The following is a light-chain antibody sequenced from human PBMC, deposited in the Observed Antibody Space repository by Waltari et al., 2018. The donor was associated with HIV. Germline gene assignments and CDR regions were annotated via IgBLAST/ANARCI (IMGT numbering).Light chain of an antibody. J-gene: IGLJ2*01. V-gene: IGLV1-47*02. Sequence: QSVLTQPPSASGTPGQRVTISCSGNNSNIGSNYVYWNQQLPGTAPKLLIYSKDQRPSGVPDRVSGSKSGTSASLAISGLRSEDEADYYCAAWDDSLSGPVFGGGTKLTVL. CDR1: NSNIGSNY. CDR3: AAWDDSLSGPV. CDR2: SKD.